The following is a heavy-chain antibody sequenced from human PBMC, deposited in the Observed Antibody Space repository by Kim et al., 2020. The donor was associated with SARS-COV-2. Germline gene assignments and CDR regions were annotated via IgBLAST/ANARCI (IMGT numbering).Heavy chain of an antibody. CDR2: ISWNSGSI. J-gene: IGHJ3*02. D-gene: IGHD3-9*01. CDR3: AKARFYYDILTDAFDI. V-gene: IGHV3-9*01. Sequence: GGSLRLSCAASGFTFGDYAMHWVRQAPGKGLEWVSGISWNSGSIGYADSVKGRFTISRDNAKNSLYLQMNSLRAEDTALYYCAKARFYYDILTDAFDIWGQGTMVTVSS. CDR1: GFTFGDYA.